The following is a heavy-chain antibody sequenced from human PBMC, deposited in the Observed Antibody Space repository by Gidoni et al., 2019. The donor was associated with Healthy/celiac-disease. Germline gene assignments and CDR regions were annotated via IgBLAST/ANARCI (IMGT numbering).Heavy chain of an antibody. CDR2: IKRKTDGGTT. D-gene: IGHD3-3*01. Sequence: EVQLVESGGGLVKPGGSLRLSCAASGFTFSHAWMNWVRQAPGKGLGWVGRIKRKTDGGTTDYAAPVKGRFTISRDDSKNTLYLQMNSLKTEDTAVYYCTTDLPKTYYDFWSGPVAFDYWGQGTLVTVSS. V-gene: IGHV3-15*07. CDR1: GFTFSHAW. CDR3: TTDLPKTYYDFWSGPVAFDY. J-gene: IGHJ4*02.